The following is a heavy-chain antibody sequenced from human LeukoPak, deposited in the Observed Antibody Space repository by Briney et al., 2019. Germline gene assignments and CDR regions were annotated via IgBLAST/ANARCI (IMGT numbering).Heavy chain of an antibody. CDR3: AGDQEGFDY. V-gene: IGHV1-46*01. J-gene: IGHJ4*02. Sequence: ASVKVSCKASGYTFTSNYIHWLRQAPGQGLEWMGMIYPRDGSTSYAQKFQGRVTVTRDTSTSTVHMELSGLRSEDTAVYYCAGDQEGFDYWGQGTLVTVSS. CDR1: GYTFTSNY. CDR2: IYPRDGST.